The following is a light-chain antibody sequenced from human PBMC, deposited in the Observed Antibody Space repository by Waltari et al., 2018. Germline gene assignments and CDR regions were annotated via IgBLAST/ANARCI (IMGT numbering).Light chain of an antibody. J-gene: IGKJ2*01. CDR3: QQYNSWPPYT. CDR1: QALNTN. Sequence: EIVMTQSPATLSVSPGERATLSCRASQALNTNLAWYQQKPGQALRLLIYGASTRATGIPARFSGSGSGTEFTLTISSLQSEDFAVYYCQQYNSWPPYTFGQGTKLEIK. V-gene: IGKV3-15*01. CDR2: GAS.